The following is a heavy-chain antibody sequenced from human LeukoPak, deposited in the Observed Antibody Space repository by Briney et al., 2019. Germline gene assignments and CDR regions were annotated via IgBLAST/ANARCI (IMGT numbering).Heavy chain of an antibody. D-gene: IGHD2-15*01. J-gene: IGHJ3*02. Sequence: SETLSVTCTVSDGSISSYYWSWIWQPPGKGLEWIGYIYTSGSSNYNPSLESRVTISVDTSKNQFSLKLSSVTAADTAVYYCARHSPTPADAFDIWGQGTMVTVSS. CDR3: ARHSPTPADAFDI. CDR2: IYTSGSS. V-gene: IGHV4-4*09. CDR1: DGSISSYY.